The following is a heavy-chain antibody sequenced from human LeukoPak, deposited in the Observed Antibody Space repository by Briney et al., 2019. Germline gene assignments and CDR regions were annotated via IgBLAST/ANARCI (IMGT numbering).Heavy chain of an antibody. CDR3: ARVLLWTYDFWSGYLETNDY. CDR2: MNPNSGNT. Sequence: ASVKVSCKASGYIFTSYDIDWVRQATGQGLEWMGWMNPNSGNTGYAQKFQGRVTITRNTSISTAYMELSSLRSEDTAVYYCARVLLWTYDFWSGYLETNDYWGQGTLVTVSS. J-gene: IGHJ4*02. CDR1: GYIFTSYD. D-gene: IGHD3-3*01. V-gene: IGHV1-8*03.